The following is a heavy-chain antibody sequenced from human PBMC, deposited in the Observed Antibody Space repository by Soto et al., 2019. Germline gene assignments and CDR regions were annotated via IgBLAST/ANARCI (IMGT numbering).Heavy chain of an antibody. D-gene: IGHD6-19*01. CDR3: AKADGEQWLLPHLDK. CDR2: ISCCGGST. Sequence: EVQLLESGGGVVQPGGSLRLSCVASGFNFKKFAMSCVRQAPGEGLAWVSGISCCGGSTSYADSVKGRFSIARDDSTNTLSLQMNNLRVEDTAQYYCAKADGEQWLLPHLDKWGQGTLVTVS. CDR1: GFNFKKFA. J-gene: IGHJ4*02. V-gene: IGHV3-23*01.